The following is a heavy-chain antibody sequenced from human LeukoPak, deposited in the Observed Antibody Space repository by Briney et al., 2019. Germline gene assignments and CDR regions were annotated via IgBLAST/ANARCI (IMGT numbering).Heavy chain of an antibody. D-gene: IGHD5-24*01. CDR1: GFTFSSYG. Sequence: GGSLRLSCAASGFTFSSYGMHWVRQAPGNGLEWVALISFDGTNKYYADSVKGRFTISRDNSKNTLYLQMNSLRAEDTAVYYCAKDRRLQLPFDYWGQGTLVTVSS. CDR2: ISFDGTNK. CDR3: AKDRRLQLPFDY. J-gene: IGHJ4*02. V-gene: IGHV3-30*18.